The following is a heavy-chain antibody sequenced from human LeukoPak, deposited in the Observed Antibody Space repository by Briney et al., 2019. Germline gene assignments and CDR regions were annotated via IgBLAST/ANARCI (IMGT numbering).Heavy chain of an antibody. J-gene: IGHJ4*02. CDR2: IYYSGST. V-gene: IGHV4-39*01. D-gene: IGHD3-10*01. Sequence: PGGSLRLSCAASGFTFSSYSMNWVRQPPGKGLEWIGSIYYSGSTYYNPSLKSRVTISVDTSKNQFSLKPNSVTATDTAVYYCARHYGPWGQGTLVTVSS. CDR1: GFTFSSYSMN. CDR3: ARHYGP.